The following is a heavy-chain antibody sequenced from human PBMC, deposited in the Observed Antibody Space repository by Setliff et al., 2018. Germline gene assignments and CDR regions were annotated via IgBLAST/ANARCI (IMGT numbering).Heavy chain of an antibody. CDR2: INPYNGNT. Sequence: ASVKVSCKASGYTFSNYGVTWVRQAPGQGLEWMGWINPYNGNTKYAQNLQGRLTLTTDISTRTAYMELGSLTTDDTAVYYCARVESMVRGKNILRHFDYWGQGIQVTVSS. V-gene: IGHV1-18*01. D-gene: IGHD3-10*01. CDR1: GYTFSNYG. J-gene: IGHJ4*02. CDR3: ARVESMVRGKNILRHFDY.